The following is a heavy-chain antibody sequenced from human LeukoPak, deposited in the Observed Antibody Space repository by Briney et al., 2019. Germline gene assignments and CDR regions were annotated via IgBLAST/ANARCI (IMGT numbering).Heavy chain of an antibody. J-gene: IGHJ4*02. Sequence: GGSLRLSCAASGFTLSTYAMSWVRQTPGKGLQWVAATSSSDAGTYHADSVRGRFTISRDNSKKTLYLQMNSLRAEDTAVYYCAKASSGWTDYYLDYWGQGTLVTVSS. CDR1: GFTLSTYA. CDR2: TSSSDAGT. CDR3: AKASSGWTDYYLDY. V-gene: IGHV3-23*01. D-gene: IGHD6-25*01.